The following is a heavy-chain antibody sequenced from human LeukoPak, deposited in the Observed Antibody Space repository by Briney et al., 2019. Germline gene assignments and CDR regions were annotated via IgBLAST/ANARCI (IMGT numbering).Heavy chain of an antibody. Sequence: PGGSLRLSCTASGFTFSKYAMSWVRLAPGKGVEWVSGIGDGGRSTYYADSVRGRFTISRDNSKNMLYLQMDSLRAEDTALYYCAKDDGSNFIRGYIDYWGQGALVTVSS. D-gene: IGHD4-11*01. CDR3: AKDDGSNFIRGYIDY. V-gene: IGHV3-23*01. J-gene: IGHJ4*02. CDR2: IGDGGRST. CDR1: GFTFSKYA.